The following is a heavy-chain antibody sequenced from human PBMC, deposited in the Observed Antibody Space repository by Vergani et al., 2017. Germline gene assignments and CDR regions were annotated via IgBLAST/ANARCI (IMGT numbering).Heavy chain of an antibody. CDR3: ARDPIAENWFDP. J-gene: IGHJ5*02. CDR2: IKSKTDGGTT. D-gene: IGHD6-13*01. Sequence: EVQLVESGGGLVKPGGSLRLSCAASGFTFSNAWMSWVRQAPGKGLEWVGRIKSKTDGGTTDYAAPVKGRFTISRDDSKNTLYLQMNSLKTEDTAVYYCARDPIAENWFDPWGQGTLVTVSS. CDR1: GFTFSNAW. V-gene: IGHV3-15*01.